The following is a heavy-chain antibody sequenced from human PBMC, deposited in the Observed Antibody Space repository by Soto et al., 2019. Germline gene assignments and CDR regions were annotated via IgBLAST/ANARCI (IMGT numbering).Heavy chain of an antibody. J-gene: IGHJ6*02. D-gene: IGHD3-22*01. Sequence: GASVKVSCKASGYTFTSYYMHWVRQAPGQGLEWMGIINPSGGSTSYAQKFQGRVTMTRDTSTSTVYMELSSLRSEDTAVYYCARVLLLPEPSYYYGMDVWGQGTTVTVSS. V-gene: IGHV1-46*01. CDR1: GYTFTSYY. CDR2: INPSGGST. CDR3: ARVLLLPEPSYYYGMDV.